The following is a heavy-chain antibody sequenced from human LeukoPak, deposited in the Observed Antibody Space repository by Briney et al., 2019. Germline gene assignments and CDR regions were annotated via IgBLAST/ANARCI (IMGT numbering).Heavy chain of an antibody. Sequence: GGSLRLSCAASGFTFSSYGMNWVRQAPGKGLEWVSYISSSGSTIYYADSVKGRFTISRDNAKNSLYLQMNSLRAEDTAVYYGARASYYDTIDYWGQGTLVTVSS. CDR1: GFTFSSYG. D-gene: IGHD3-22*01. CDR2: ISSSGSTI. J-gene: IGHJ4*02. V-gene: IGHV3-48*03. CDR3: ARASYYDTIDY.